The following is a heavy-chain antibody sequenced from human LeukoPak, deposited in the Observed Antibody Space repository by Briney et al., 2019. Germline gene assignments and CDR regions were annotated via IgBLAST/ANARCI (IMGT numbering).Heavy chain of an antibody. CDR3: ASRSVGRSRDY. J-gene: IGHJ4*02. D-gene: IGHD3-10*01. V-gene: IGHV4-34*01. CDR2: INHSGST. Sequence: SETLSLTCAVYGGSFSGYYWSWIRQPPGKGLEWIGEINHSGSTNYNPSLKSRVTISVDTSKNQFPLKLSSVTAADTAVYYCASRSVGRSRDYWGQGTLVTVSS. CDR1: GGSFSGYY.